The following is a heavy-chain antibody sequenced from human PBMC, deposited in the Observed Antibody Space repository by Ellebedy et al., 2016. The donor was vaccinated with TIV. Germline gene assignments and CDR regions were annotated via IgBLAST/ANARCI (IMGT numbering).Heavy chain of an antibody. CDR2: IYPDDSDT. Sequence: GESLKISCKGSGYSFSSHWIGWVRQMPGKGLEWMGIIYPDDSDTRYSPSFQGEVTISADKSISTAYLQWRSLKASDTAMYYCARRYCSGGTCYFVFDIWGQGTMVTVSS. CDR1: GYSFSSHW. V-gene: IGHV5-51*01. D-gene: IGHD2-15*01. CDR3: ARRYCSGGTCYFVFDI. J-gene: IGHJ3*02.